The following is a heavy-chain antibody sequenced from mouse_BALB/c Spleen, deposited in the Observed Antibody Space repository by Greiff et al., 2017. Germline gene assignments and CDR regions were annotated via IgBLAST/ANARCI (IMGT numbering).Heavy chain of an antibody. D-gene: IGHD1-1*01. CDR3: ARSQYYYGSSYEDWFAY. V-gene: IGHV5-17*02. J-gene: IGHJ3*01. CDR1: GFTFSSFG. CDR2: ISSGSSTI. Sequence: DVKLVESGGGLVQPGGSRKLSCAASGFTFSSFGMHWVRQAPEKGLEWVAYISSGSSTIYYADTVKGRFTISRDNPKNTLFLQMTSLRSEDTAMYYCARSQYYYGSSYEDWFAYWGQGTLVTVSA.